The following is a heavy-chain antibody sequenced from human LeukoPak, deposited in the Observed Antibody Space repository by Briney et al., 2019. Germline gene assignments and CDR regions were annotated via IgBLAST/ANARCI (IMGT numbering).Heavy chain of an antibody. Sequence: SETLSLTCAVYGGSFSGYYWSWIRQPPGKGLEWIGEINHSGSTNYNPSLKSRVTISVDTSKNLFSLKLSSVSAADTAVYYCARVAVANELDYWGQGTLVTVSS. V-gene: IGHV4-34*01. CDR1: GGSFSGYY. CDR2: INHSGST. D-gene: IGHD6-19*01. J-gene: IGHJ4*02. CDR3: ARVAVANELDY.